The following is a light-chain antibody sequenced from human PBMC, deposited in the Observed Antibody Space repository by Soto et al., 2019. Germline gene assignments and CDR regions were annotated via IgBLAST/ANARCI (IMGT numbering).Light chain of an antibody. CDR3: CSYAGSSTFV. CDR2: EVS. V-gene: IGLV2-23*02. J-gene: IGLJ1*01. CDR1: SSDVGSYNL. Sequence: QSWLTQPAPVSESPGQSITISCTGTSSDVGSYNLVSWYQQHPGKAPKLRIYEVSKRPSGVSNRFSGSKSGHTASLTISGLQAEDEADYYCCSYAGSSTFVFGAGTKVTVL.